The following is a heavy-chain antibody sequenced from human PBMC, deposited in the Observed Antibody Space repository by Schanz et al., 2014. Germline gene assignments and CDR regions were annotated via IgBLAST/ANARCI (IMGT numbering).Heavy chain of an antibody. J-gene: IGHJ3*02. CDR2: ISGSGGNT. D-gene: IGHD3-10*01. CDR1: GFTFTSYA. CDR3: AKGRFGKLSAFDI. V-gene: IGHV3-23*01. Sequence: EVQLLESGGGLVQPGGSLRLSCAASGFTFTSYAMSWVRQAPGKGLEWVSVISGSGGNTYYADSVKGRFTISRDNSKNTLYLQMNSLRAEDTAVYYCAKGRFGKLSAFDIWGQGTMVTVSS.